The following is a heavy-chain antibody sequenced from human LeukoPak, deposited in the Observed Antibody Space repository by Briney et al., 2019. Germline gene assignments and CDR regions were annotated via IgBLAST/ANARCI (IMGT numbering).Heavy chain of an antibody. V-gene: IGHV4-34*01. J-gene: IGHJ4*02. CDR3: ARINYDSSGSFDY. D-gene: IGHD3-22*01. CDR2: INHSGST. Sequence: SETLSLTCAVYGGSFSGYYGSWIRQPPGKGLEWIGEINHSGSTNYNPSLKSRVTISVDTSKNQFSLKLSSVTAADTAVYYCARINYDSSGSFDYWGQGTLVTVSS. CDR1: GGSFSGYY.